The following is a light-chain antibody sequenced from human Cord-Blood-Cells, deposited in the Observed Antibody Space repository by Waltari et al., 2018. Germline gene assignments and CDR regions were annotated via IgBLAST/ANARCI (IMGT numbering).Light chain of an antibody. CDR3: CSYAGSYV. CDR2: EGS. Sequence: QSALTQPASVSGSPGQSITISCTGTSSYVGSYNLVSWYQQHPGKAPKLMLYEGSKRPSGVSNRFSGSKSGNTASLTISGLQAEDEADYYCCSYAGSYVFGTGTKVTVL. V-gene: IGLV2-23*01. CDR1: SSYVGSYNL. J-gene: IGLJ1*01.